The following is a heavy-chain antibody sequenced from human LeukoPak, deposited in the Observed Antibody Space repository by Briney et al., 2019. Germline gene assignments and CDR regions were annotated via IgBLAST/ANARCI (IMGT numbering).Heavy chain of an antibody. CDR1: GSTFSSYA. D-gene: IGHD2-21*01. J-gene: IGHJ4*02. CDR3: ARDLRVISFDN. CDR2: ISGSGGST. Sequence: PSGGSLRLSCAASGSTFSSYAMSWVRQAPGKGLEWVSAISGSGGSTYYADSVKGRFTISRDNSKNTLYLQMNSLRAEDTAVYYCARDLRVISFDNWGQGTLVTVSS. V-gene: IGHV3-23*01.